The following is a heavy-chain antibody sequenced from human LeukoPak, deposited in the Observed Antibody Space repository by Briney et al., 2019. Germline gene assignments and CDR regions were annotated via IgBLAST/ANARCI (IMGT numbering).Heavy chain of an antibody. Sequence: GGSLRLSCTTSGFPFSSFGMSWVRQAPGEGLEWVSDISAGGGSTPYADSVKGRFLISRDNSGSTLYMQMNNLRADDTAVYFCARKAPSGFHDSWGRGTLVTVSS. D-gene: IGHD3-22*01. CDR2: ISAGGGST. CDR1: GFPFSSFG. CDR3: ARKAPSGFHDS. V-gene: IGHV3-23*01. J-gene: IGHJ4*02.